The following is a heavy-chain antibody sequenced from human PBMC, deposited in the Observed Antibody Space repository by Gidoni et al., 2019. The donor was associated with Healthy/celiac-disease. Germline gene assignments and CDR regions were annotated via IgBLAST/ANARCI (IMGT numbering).Heavy chain of an antibody. J-gene: IGHJ3*02. Sequence: QVQLVQSGAEVKKPGASVKVSCKASGYTFTSYYMHWVRQAPGQGLEWMGIINPSGGSTSYAQKFQGRVTMTRDTSTSTVYMELSSLRSEDTAVYYCAREYHYYDSSGHAFDIWGQGTMVTVSS. CDR1: GYTFTSYY. V-gene: IGHV1-46*01. CDR3: AREYHYYDSSGHAFDI. D-gene: IGHD3-22*01. CDR2: INPSGGST.